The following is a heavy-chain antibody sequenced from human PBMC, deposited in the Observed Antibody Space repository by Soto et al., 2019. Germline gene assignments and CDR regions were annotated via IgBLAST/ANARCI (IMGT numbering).Heavy chain of an antibody. CDR3: AREYPRTYYYGSGSYSGRYYYYCMDV. J-gene: IGHJ6*02. D-gene: IGHD3-10*01. CDR1: GYTFTSYD. Sequence: ASVKVSCKASGYTFTSYDINWVRQATGQGLEWMGWMNPNSGNTGYAQKFQGRVTMTRNTSISTAYMELSSLRSEDTAVYYCAREYPRTYYYGSGSYSGRYYYYCMDVWGQGTTVTVSS. CDR2: MNPNSGNT. V-gene: IGHV1-8*01.